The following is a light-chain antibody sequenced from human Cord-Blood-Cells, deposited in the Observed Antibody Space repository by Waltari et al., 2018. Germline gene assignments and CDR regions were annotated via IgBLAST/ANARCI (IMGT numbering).Light chain of an antibody. Sequence: QSALTQPASVSGSPGQSITISCTGTSSDVGGYNYVSWYQQHPGKAPELMTYDVSKRPSGVSTRFSGSKSVNTASLTISGLQAEDEADYYCSSYTSSSTFVVFGGGTKLTVL. J-gene: IGLJ2*01. CDR1: SSDVGGYNY. CDR2: DVS. CDR3: SSYTSSSTFVV. V-gene: IGLV2-14*01.